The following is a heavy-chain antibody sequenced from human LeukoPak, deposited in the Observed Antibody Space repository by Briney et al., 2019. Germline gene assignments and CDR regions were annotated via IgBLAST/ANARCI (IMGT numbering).Heavy chain of an antibody. J-gene: IGHJ6*01. Sequence: SVKVSCKASGGTLSSYAISWVRQAPGQRLEWMGGIIPIFGTANYAQKFQGRVTITADESTSTAYMELSSLRSEDTAVYYCARFGIGGYDYFVGMDVWGEGTTVTVSS. V-gene: IGHV1-69*13. CDR3: ARFGIGGYDYFVGMDV. D-gene: IGHD5-12*01. CDR2: IIPIFGTA. CDR1: GGTLSSYA.